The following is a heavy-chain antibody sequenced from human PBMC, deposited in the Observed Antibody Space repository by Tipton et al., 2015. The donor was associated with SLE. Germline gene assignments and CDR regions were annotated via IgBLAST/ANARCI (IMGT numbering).Heavy chain of an antibody. CDR3: ARQFCSGNYCHEHFDH. CDR2: IYPGDSDT. D-gene: IGHD3-22*01. V-gene: IGHV5-51*01. CDR1: GYYFTSYW. Sequence: QLVQSGAEVKKPGESLKISCKGSGYYFTSYWIGWVRQMPGKGLEWMGIIYPGDSDTRYNPSVQGQVTISTDRSINTAYLQWSSLKASDTATYYCARQFCSGNYCHEHFDHWGQGTLVTVSS. J-gene: IGHJ1*01.